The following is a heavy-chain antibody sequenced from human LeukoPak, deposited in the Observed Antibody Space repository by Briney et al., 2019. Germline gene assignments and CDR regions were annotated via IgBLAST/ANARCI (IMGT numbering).Heavy chain of an antibody. CDR3: PRERGYSSSWFY. D-gene: IGHD6-13*01. CDR1: GGSISSTTDY. V-gene: IGHV4-39*07. CDR2: LYYSGST. Sequence: SETLSLTCTVSGGSISSTTDYWGWIRQPPGKGLEWIGSLYYSGSTFYSPSLKSRVTISLDTSKNQFSLKLGSVTAADTAVYYCPRERGYSSSWFYWGQGTLVTVSS. J-gene: IGHJ4*02.